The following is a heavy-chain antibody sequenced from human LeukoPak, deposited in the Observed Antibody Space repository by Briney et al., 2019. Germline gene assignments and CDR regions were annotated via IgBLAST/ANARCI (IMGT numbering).Heavy chain of an antibody. D-gene: IGHD6-19*01. CDR2: IYYSGST. CDR1: GGSISSSSYY. V-gene: IGHV4-39*02. Sequence: PSETLSLTCTVSGGSISSSSYYWGWIRQPPGKGLEWIGSIYYSGSTYYNPSLKSRVTISVDTSKNHFSLKLSSVTAADTAVYYCARRGYSSGIYWGQGTLVTVSS. J-gene: IGHJ4*02. CDR3: ARRGYSSGIY.